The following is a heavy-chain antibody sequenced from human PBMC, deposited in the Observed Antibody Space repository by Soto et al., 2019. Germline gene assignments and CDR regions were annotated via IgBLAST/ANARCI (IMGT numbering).Heavy chain of an antibody. Sequence: QVQLVQSGAEVKKPGASMTVSCKASGYTFSDNYIHWVRQAPGQGLEWVGMINPSISSTNYAQKFQGRVIVISEASTSTVYMELSSLTSEDTAVYYCARDLVGGDQGYYYGIDVWGQGTTVTVSS. CDR2: INPSISST. V-gene: IGHV1-46*01. J-gene: IGHJ6*02. CDR3: ARDLVGGDQGYYYGIDV. D-gene: IGHD2-15*01. CDR1: GYTFSDNY.